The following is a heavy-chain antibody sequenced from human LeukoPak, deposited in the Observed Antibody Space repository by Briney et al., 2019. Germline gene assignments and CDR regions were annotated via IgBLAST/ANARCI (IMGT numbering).Heavy chain of an antibody. CDR1: GFTFSSYW. V-gene: IGHV3-23*01. Sequence: QAGGSLRLSCAASGFTFSSYWMSWVRQAPGKGLEWVSAISGGGGSTYNADSVKGRFTISRDNSKNTLYLQMNSLSAEDTAVYYCAKDIYYYGSGSSEFDYWGQGTLVTVSS. CDR3: AKDIYYYGSGSSEFDY. D-gene: IGHD3-10*01. J-gene: IGHJ4*02. CDR2: ISGGGGST.